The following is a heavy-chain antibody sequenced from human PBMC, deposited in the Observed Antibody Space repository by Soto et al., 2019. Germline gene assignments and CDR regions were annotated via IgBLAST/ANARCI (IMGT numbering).Heavy chain of an antibody. CDR1: GGSFSGYY. CDR3: ARSHRYTAMVM. J-gene: IGHJ4*02. CDR2: INHSGST. D-gene: IGHD5-18*01. V-gene: IGHV4-34*01. Sequence: QVQLQQRGAGLLKPSETLSLTCAVYGGSFSGYYWSWIRQPPGKGLEWIGEINHSGSTNYNPSLKSRVAISVDTSKNHVSLKLSSVPAADTAVDYCARSHRYTAMVMWGQGPLVTVSS.